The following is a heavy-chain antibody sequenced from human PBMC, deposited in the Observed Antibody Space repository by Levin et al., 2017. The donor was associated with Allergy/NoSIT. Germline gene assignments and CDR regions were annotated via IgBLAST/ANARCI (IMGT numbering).Heavy chain of an antibody. Sequence: SLKISCVASGFNFDDYAMHWVRQAPGKGLEWLSGVSWNSGNIVYADSVKGRFTISRDNAKNLLYLQMNSLRVEDTALYYCGKGRGDSYVHYGMDVWGHGTTVTVSS. CDR2: VSWNSGNI. D-gene: IGHD5-18*01. CDR1: GFNFDDYA. J-gene: IGHJ6*02. V-gene: IGHV3-9*01. CDR3: GKGRGDSYVHYGMDV.